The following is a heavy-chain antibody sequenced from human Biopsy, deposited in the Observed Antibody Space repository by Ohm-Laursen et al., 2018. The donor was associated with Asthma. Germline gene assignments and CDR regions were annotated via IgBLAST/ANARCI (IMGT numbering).Heavy chain of an antibody. V-gene: IGHV1-3*01. CDR1: GYNFISFA. J-gene: IGHJ3*01. Sequence: SVKVSCKASGYNFISFAIHWVRQAPGQRLEWMGWVNSGNGDTKYSQKFQGRVTITRDTSASTAYMELRSLRSEDTATYYCARTYYDFLTGQVKDVFGVWGQGTMVTVSS. CDR2: VNSGNGDT. D-gene: IGHD3-9*01. CDR3: ARTYYDFLTGQVKDVFGV.